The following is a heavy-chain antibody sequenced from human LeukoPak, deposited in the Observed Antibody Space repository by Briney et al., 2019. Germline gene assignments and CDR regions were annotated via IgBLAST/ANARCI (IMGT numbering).Heavy chain of an antibody. J-gene: IGHJ6*03. CDR1: GFTFRSYS. Sequence: PGGSLRLSCATSGFTFRSYSMNWVRQAPGKGLEWVSSISSSSSYIYNADSVRGRFNISRDNAKNSLFLQMNSLRAEDTAVYYCARGGPADYYYMDVWGKGTTVTVSS. V-gene: IGHV3-21*01. D-gene: IGHD2-2*01. CDR2: ISSSSSYI. CDR3: ARGGPADYYYMDV.